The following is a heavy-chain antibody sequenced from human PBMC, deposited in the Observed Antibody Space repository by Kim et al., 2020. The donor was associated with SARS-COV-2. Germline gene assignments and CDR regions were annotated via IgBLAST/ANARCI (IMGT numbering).Heavy chain of an antibody. CDR1: GFTFGDYA. Sequence: GGSLRHSCAASGFTFGDYAMHWVRKAPGKGLEWVSGISWNSGSIGYADSVKGRFTISRDNAKNSLYLQMNSLRAEDTALYYCAKDFGSQAAFDIWGQGT. J-gene: IGHJ3*02. CDR2: ISWNSGSI. D-gene: IGHD1-26*01. CDR3: AKDFGSQAAFDI. V-gene: IGHV3-9*01.